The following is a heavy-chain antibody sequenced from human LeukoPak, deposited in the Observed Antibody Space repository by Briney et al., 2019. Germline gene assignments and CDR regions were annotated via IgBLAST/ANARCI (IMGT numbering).Heavy chain of an antibody. CDR3: ARVGYFYYFDY. CDR2: IYHSGST. Sequence: SETLSLTCTVSGYSISSGYYWGWIRQPPGKGLEWFGSIYHSGSTYYNPSLKSRVTISVDTSKNQFSLKLSSVTAADTAVYYCARVGYFYYFDYWGQGTLVTVSS. J-gene: IGHJ4*02. D-gene: IGHD5-18*01. V-gene: IGHV4-38-2*02. CDR1: GYSISSGYY.